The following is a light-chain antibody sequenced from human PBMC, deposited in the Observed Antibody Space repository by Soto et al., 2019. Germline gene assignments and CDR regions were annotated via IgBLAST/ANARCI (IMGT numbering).Light chain of an antibody. V-gene: IGLV8-61*01. J-gene: IGLJ3*02. Sequence: QTVVTQGPSFSVSPGGTITLTCGLTSGSVSTTYYPSWYQQTPGQAPRTLIYSTNTRSSGVPDRFSGSILRNKAALTITGAQADDESNYYCVLYMGSGIWVFGGGTKLTVL. CDR2: STN. CDR3: VLYMGSGIWV. CDR1: SGSVSTTYY.